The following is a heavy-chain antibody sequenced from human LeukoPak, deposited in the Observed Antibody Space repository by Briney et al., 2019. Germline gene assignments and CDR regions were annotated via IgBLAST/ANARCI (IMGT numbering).Heavy chain of an antibody. D-gene: IGHD2-21*02. CDR1: GFTFSSYA. V-gene: IGHV3-23*01. Sequence: GGSLRLSCAASGFTFSSYAMSWVRQAPGKGLEWVSAISGSGGSTYYADSVKGRFTISRDNSKNTLYLQMNSLRAEDTAVYYCAKNSSPWVVTATLFDYWGQGTLVTVSS. CDR3: AKNSSPWVVTATLFDY. J-gene: IGHJ4*02. CDR2: ISGSGGST.